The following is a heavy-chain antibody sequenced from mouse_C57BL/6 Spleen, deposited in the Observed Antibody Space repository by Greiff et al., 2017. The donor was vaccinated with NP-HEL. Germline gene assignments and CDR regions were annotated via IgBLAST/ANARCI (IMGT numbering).Heavy chain of an antibody. D-gene: IGHD2-4*01. CDR2: INPNNGGP. CDR3: ARRGYDSFDY. CDR1: GYTFTDYN. V-gene: IGHV1-18*01. J-gene: IGHJ2*01. Sequence: EVQLQQSGPELVKPGASVKIPCKASGYTFTDYNMDWVKQSHGKSLEWIGDINPNNGGPIYNQKFKGKFTLTVDKSTSTAYMELRSLTSEDTAVYYCARRGYDSFDYWGQGTTLTVSS.